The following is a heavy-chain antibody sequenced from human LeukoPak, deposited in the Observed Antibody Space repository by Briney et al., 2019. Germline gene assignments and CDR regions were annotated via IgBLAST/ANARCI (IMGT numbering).Heavy chain of an antibody. Sequence: SQTLSLTCAISGDSVSSNGAAWDWIRQSPSRGLEWLGRTYYRSQQWYSDYAPSVKGRMTINADTSQNQFSLNLSSVTAADTAVYYCVRGYTDGWLIGYWGQGTLVTVSS. CDR3: VRGYTDGWLIGY. CDR1: GDSVSSNGAA. V-gene: IGHV6-1*01. D-gene: IGHD6-19*01. J-gene: IGHJ4*02. CDR2: TYYRSQQWYS.